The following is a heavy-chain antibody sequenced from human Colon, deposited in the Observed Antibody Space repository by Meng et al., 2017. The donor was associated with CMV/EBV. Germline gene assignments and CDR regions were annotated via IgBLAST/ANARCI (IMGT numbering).Heavy chain of an antibody. CDR3: VKGHTMINP. CDR2: ISPTGSDT. Sequence: VTRVQSGGGLVELGGSLRLSSAASGFIFSDYYMTWIREAPGKGLEWVSYISPTGSDTNYADSVRGRFTISRDNAKNSLFLQMSSLTAEDTAVYYCVKGHTMINPWGQGTLVTVSS. CDR1: GFIFSDYY. V-gene: IGHV3-11*05. D-gene: IGHD3-16*01. J-gene: IGHJ5*02.